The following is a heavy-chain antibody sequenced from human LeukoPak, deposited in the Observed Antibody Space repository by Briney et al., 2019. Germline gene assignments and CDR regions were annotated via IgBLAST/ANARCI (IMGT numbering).Heavy chain of an antibody. CDR1: GFTFSSYW. Sequence: SGGSLRLSCAASGFTFSSYWMHWVRQAPGKGLVWVSRINSDGSSTSYADSVKGRFTISRDNAKNTLYLQMNSLRAEDTAVYYCARSMVRGVIMGPHDAFDIWGQGTMVTVSS. J-gene: IGHJ3*02. D-gene: IGHD3-10*01. CDR3: ARSMVRGVIMGPHDAFDI. CDR2: INSDGSST. V-gene: IGHV3-74*01.